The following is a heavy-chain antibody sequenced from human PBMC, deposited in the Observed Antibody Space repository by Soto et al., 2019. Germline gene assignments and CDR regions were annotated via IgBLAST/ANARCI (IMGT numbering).Heavy chain of an antibody. J-gene: IGHJ4*02. V-gene: IGHV3-33*01. Sequence: SLRLSCAASGFTFSDYGMHWVRQAPGKGLEWVAVIWFDGSNKYYADSVKGRFTLSRDNSKNTLYLQMNGLRAEDTGVFYCARDPSHGSGSYLDYWGQGTLVTVSS. CDR2: IWFDGSNK. CDR1: GFTFSDYG. CDR3: ARDPSHGSGSYLDY. D-gene: IGHD3-10*01.